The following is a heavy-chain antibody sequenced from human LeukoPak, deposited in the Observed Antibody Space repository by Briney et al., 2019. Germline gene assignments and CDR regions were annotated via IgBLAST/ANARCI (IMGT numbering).Heavy chain of an antibody. CDR3: ARGPYYYGMDV. CDR1: GGSISSYY. Sequence: SETLSLTCTVSGGSISSYYWSWIRQPPGKGLEWIGYIYYSGSTNYNPSLKSRVTISVDTSKNQFSLKLSSVTAADTAVYYCARGPYYYGMDVWGQGATVTVSS. J-gene: IGHJ6*02. V-gene: IGHV4-59*08. CDR2: IYYSGST.